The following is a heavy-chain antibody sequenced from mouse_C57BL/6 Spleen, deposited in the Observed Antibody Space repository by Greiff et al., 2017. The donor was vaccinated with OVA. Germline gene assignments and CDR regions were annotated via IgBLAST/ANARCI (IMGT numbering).Heavy chain of an antibody. CDR3: ARHDYYGSSPVYFDY. D-gene: IGHD1-1*01. V-gene: IGHV5-9*01. CDR1: GFTFSSYT. CDR2: ISGGGGNT. Sequence: EVKLVESGGGLVKPGGSLKLSCAASGFTFSSYTMSWVRQTPEKRLEWVATISGGGGNTYYPDSVKGRFTISRDNAKNTLYLQMSSLRSEDTALYYCARHDYYGSSPVYFDYWGQGTTLTVSS. J-gene: IGHJ2*01.